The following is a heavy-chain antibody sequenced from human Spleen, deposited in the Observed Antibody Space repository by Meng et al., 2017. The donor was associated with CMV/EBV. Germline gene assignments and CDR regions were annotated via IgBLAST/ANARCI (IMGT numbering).Heavy chain of an antibody. V-gene: IGHV1-8*02. CDR2: MNPNSGNT. CDR1: GYTLTSYG. J-gene: IGHJ6*02. CDR3: ARTRIEVEPDGRKIKYYNYGMDV. Sequence: ASVKVSCKASGYTLTSYGISWVRQAPGQGLEWMGWMNPNSGNTGYAQKFQGRVTLTRVTSISTAYMELSSLTSDDTAVYYCARTRIEVEPDGRKIKYYNYGMDVWGQGTTVTVSS. D-gene: IGHD2-2*01.